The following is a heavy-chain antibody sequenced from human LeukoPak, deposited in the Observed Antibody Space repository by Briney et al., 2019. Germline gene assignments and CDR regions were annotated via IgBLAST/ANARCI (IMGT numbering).Heavy chain of an antibody. CDR3: ARGKNGRWLTTTNDY. V-gene: IGHV1-8*01. CDR2: MNPNSGNT. D-gene: IGHD5-24*01. CDR1: GYTFTSYD. Sequence: LWASVKVSCKASGYTFTSYDINWVRQAPGQGLEWMGWMNPNSGNTGYAQKFQGRVTMTRNTSISTAYMELSSLRSEDTAVYYCARGKNGRWLTTTNDYWGQGTLVTVSS. J-gene: IGHJ4*02.